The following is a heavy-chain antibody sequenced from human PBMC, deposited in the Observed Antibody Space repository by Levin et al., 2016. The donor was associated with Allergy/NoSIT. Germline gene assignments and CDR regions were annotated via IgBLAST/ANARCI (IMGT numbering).Heavy chain of an antibody. CDR3: AKASWEGATSSPNWFDP. Sequence: WIRQPPGKGLEWVSAISGSGGGTYYADSVRGRFTISRDNSKNTLYLQMSSLRAEDTAVYYCAKASWEGATSSPNWFDPWGQGTLVTVSS. V-gene: IGHV3-23*01. D-gene: IGHD1-26*01. CDR2: ISGSGGGT. J-gene: IGHJ5*02.